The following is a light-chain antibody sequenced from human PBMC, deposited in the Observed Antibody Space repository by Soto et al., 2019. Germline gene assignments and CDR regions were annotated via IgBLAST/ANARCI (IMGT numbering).Light chain of an antibody. Sequence: QSVLTQPPSASGTPGQRVIISCSGSTSNIGTYTVNWYQQLPGKAPKLLIYTDYQRPSGVPDRFSGSKSGTSASLAISGLKAEDEADYYCASWDDSLSGGVFGGGTKVTVL. CDR1: TSNIGTYT. V-gene: IGLV1-44*01. CDR3: ASWDDSLSGGV. J-gene: IGLJ3*02. CDR2: TDY.